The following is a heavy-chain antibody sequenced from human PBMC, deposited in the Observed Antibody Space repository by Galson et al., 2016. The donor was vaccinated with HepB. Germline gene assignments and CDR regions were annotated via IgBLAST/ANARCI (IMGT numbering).Heavy chain of an antibody. D-gene: IGHD1-26*01. Sequence: SETLSLTCGVSGASIISRDWWTWVRQPPGKGLEWIGQVYHSGTTNYSPSLKSRATISVDNSKNQFSLMLSSVTAADTAVYYGAGQYTGSHLDYWGRGALVTVSS. V-gene: IGHV4-4*02. J-gene: IGHJ4*02. CDR2: VYHSGTT. CDR3: AGQYTGSHLDY. CDR1: GASIISRDW.